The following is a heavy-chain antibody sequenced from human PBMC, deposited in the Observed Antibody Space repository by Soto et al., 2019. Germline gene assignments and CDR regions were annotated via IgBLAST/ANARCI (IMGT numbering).Heavy chain of an antibody. V-gene: IGHV4-39*01. CDR1: GGSISSDTHY. D-gene: IGHD6-13*01. J-gene: IGHJ5*02. CDR3: ARGSIYTSSGLDP. CDR2: IYYSGTT. Sequence: SETLSLTCTVSGGSISSDTHYWDWIRQPPGKGLEWIGSIYYSGTTYYNPSLKSRVTISVDTSRDQFFLNLNSVTAADTAVYYGARGSIYTSSGLDPWGQGTLVTVSS.